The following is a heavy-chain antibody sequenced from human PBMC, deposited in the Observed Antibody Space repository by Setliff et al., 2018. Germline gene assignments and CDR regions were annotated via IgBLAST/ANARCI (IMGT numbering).Heavy chain of an antibody. CDR2: IYPSGTT. D-gene: IGHD6-13*01. V-gene: IGHV4-4*02. J-gene: IGHJ4*02. Sequence: SSETLSLTCAVSGGSISSIHWWSWVRQPPGKGLEWIGEIYPSGTTQYNPSLKSRVTISVDKSKNQFSLNLSSMTAADTAVYYCARGDISLVPGIAADGLDYWGQGTLVTVSS. CDR3: ARGDISLVPGIAADGLDY. CDR1: GGSISSIHW.